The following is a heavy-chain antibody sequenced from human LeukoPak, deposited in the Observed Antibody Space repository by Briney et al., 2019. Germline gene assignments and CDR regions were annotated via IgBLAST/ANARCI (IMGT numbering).Heavy chain of an antibody. V-gene: IGHV4-61*02. J-gene: IGHJ5*02. Sequence: SQTLSLTCTVSGDSISGNFYFWSWIRQTAGKGLEWIGRIYASGAASYNPSLKSRVTISVDTSKNQYFLKLKSVTAADTAVYYCARESVYYYGPFDPWGQGTRVIVSS. CDR3: ARESVYYYGPFDP. CDR1: GDSISGNFYF. CDR2: IYASGAA. D-gene: IGHD3-22*01.